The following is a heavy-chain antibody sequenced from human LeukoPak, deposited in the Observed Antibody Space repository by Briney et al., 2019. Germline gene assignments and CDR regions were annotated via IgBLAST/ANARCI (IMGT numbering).Heavy chain of an antibody. Sequence: SETLSLTCTVSGGSISSYYWSWIRQPPGKGLEWIGYIYYTGTTSYNPSLKSRVTISVDTSKSQFSLKLSSVTAADTALYYCAREGGPYRPLDYSGQGTLVTVSS. CDR2: IYYTGTT. V-gene: IGHV4-59*01. J-gene: IGHJ4*02. CDR1: GGSISSYY. CDR3: AREGGPYRPLDY.